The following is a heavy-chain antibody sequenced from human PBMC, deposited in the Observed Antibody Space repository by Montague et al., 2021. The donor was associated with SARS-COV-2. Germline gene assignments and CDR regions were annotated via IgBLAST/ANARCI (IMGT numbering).Heavy chain of an antibody. V-gene: IGHV4-39*02. CDR3: ARWGLNNAFDI. D-gene: IGHD1/OR15-1a*01. J-gene: IGHJ3*02. Sequence: SETLSPTCSVSGDSISRSHYFWAWIRQPPGMGLEWIGSIYFTGKTYYQPSLKSRVTISIDTSKNHFSLRLSSVTAADSAVFYCARWGLNNAFDIWGLGTMITISS. CDR2: IYFTGKT. CDR1: GDSISRSHYF.